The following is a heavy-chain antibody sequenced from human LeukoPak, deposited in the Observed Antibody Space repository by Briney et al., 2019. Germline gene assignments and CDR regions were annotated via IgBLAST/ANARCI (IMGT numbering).Heavy chain of an antibody. D-gene: IGHD5-12*01. J-gene: IGHJ4*02. CDR1: GFTFSSYG. Sequence: PGRSLRLSCAASGFTFSSYGMHWVRQAPGKGLEWVAVISYDGSNKYYADSVKGRFTISRDTSKNTLYLQMSSLRAEDTAVYYCAKDPRDIAPPGDYWGQGTLVTVSS. CDR3: AKDPRDIAPPGDY. V-gene: IGHV3-30*18. CDR2: ISYDGSNK.